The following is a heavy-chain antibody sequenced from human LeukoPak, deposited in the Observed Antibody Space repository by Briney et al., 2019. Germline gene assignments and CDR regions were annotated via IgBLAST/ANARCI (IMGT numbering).Heavy chain of an antibody. D-gene: IGHD3-10*01. CDR3: AKPKTYYYGSGIDY. V-gene: IGHV3-30*04. CDR1: GFTFSSYV. Sequence: GGSLRLSCAASGFTFSSYVMHWVRQAPGKGLEWVAIISYDGSNEYYADSVKGRFTISRDNSKNTLYLQMNSLRAEDTAVYYCAKPKTYYYGSGIDYWGQGTLVTVSS. J-gene: IGHJ4*02. CDR2: ISYDGSNE.